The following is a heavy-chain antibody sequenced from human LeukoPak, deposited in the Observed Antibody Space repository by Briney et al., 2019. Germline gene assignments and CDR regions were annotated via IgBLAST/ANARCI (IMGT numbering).Heavy chain of an antibody. Sequence: GGSLRLSCAASGFTFSSYGMHWVRQAPGKGLEWVAVIWYDGSNKYYADSVKGRFTISRDNPKNTLYLQMNSLRAEDTAVYYCARGPGDYVWGIYFDYWGQGTLVTVSS. CDR3: ARGPGDYVWGIYFDY. CDR2: IWYDGSNK. D-gene: IGHD3-16*01. CDR1: GFTFSSYG. J-gene: IGHJ4*02. V-gene: IGHV3-33*01.